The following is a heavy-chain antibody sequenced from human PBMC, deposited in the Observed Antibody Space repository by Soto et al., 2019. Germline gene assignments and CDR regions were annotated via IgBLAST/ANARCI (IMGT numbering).Heavy chain of an antibody. Sequence: QVQLQESGPGLVTPSGTLSLTCTVSGVSISSSNWWTWVRQAPGKGLEWIGEMYTSGGTTYNPALQNRGTISVDNPKNHLSLTLTSVTAADTAVYYCARCLHCSNGGRFDPWGRGALVTVSS. CDR2: MYTSGGT. D-gene: IGHD2-8*01. CDR1: GVSISSSNW. CDR3: ARCLHCSNGGRFDP. V-gene: IGHV4-4*02. J-gene: IGHJ5*02.